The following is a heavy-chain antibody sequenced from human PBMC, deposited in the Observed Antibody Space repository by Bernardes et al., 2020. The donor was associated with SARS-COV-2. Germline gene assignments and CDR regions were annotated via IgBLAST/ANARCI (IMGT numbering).Heavy chain of an antibody. V-gene: IGHV3-33*01. Sequence: GGSLRLSCAASGFTFSSYGMHWVRQAPGQGLEWVALIWYDGSKKFYADSVKGRFTISRDNSKNTLHLQMNSLRAGDTAVYYCVSNDGDAALAYWGQGTQVTVSS. CDR1: GFTFSSYG. D-gene: IGHD4-17*01. J-gene: IGHJ4*02. CDR2: IWYDGSKK. CDR3: VSNDGDAALAY.